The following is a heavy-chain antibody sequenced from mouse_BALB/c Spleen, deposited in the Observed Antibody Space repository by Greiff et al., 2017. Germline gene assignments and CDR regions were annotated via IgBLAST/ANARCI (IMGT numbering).Heavy chain of an antibody. J-gene: IGHJ2*01. CDR1: GYTFTSYW. CDR2: IYPGNSDT. Sequence: VQLQQSGTVLARPGASVKMSCKASGYTFTSYWMHWVKQRPGQGLEWIGAIYPGNSDTSYNQKFKGKAKLTAVTSTSTAYMELSSLTNEDSAVYYCTRWGFMITTDYFDYWGQGTTLTVSS. CDR3: TRWGFMITTDYFDY. V-gene: IGHV1-5*01. D-gene: IGHD2-4*01.